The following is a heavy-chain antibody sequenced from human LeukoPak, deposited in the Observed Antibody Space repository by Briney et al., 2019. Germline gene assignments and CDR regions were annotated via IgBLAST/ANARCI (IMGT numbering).Heavy chain of an antibody. CDR3: AREALQYNWNQPRWFDP. CDR1: GGSISSYY. D-gene: IGHD1-20*01. V-gene: IGHV4-59*01. Sequence: SGTLSLTCTVSGGSISSYYWSWIRQPPGKGLEWIGYIYYSGSTNYNPSLKSRVTISVDTSKNQFSLKLSSVTAADTAVYYCAREALQYNWNQPRWFDPWGQGPLVTVS. J-gene: IGHJ5*02. CDR2: IYYSGST.